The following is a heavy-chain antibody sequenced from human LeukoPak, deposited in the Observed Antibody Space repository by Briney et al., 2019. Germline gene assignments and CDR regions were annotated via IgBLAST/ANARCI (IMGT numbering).Heavy chain of an antibody. CDR2: IYYSGST. J-gene: IGHJ4*02. Sequence: PSETLSLTCTVSGGSISNYYWSWVRQPPGKGLEWIGYIYYSGSTNFNPSLKSRVTISVDTSKNQFSLKLSSVTAADTAVYYCATTENSCGCFGYWGQGTLVTVSS. D-gene: IGHD6-19*01. V-gene: IGHV4-59*08. CDR1: GGSISNYY. CDR3: ATTENSCGCFGY.